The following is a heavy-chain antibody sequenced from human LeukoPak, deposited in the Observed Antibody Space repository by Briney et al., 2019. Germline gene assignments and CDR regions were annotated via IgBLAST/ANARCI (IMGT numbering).Heavy chain of an antibody. J-gene: IGHJ3*02. Sequence: GGSLRLSCAASGFTFSSYSMNWVRQAPGKGLEWVSSISSSSSYIYYADSVKGRFTISRDNAKNSLYLQMNSLRAEDTAVYYCASEEQLAPPGAFDIWGQGTMVTVSS. CDR2: ISSSSSYI. V-gene: IGHV3-21*01. CDR3: ASEEQLAPPGAFDI. CDR1: GFTFSSYS. D-gene: IGHD6-13*01.